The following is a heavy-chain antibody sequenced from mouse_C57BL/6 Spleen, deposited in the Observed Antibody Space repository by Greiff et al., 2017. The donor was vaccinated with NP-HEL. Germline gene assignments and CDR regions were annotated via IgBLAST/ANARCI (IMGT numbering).Heavy chain of an antibody. Sequence: VQLQQSGPELVKPGASVKISCKASGYAFSSSWMNWVKQRPGKGLEWIGRIYPGDGDTNYNGKFKGKATLTADKSSSTAYMQLSSLTSEDSAVYFCATHYYGSRGDYWGQGTTLTVSS. D-gene: IGHD1-1*01. V-gene: IGHV1-82*01. CDR3: ATHYYGSRGDY. CDR2: IYPGDGDT. J-gene: IGHJ2*01. CDR1: GYAFSSSW.